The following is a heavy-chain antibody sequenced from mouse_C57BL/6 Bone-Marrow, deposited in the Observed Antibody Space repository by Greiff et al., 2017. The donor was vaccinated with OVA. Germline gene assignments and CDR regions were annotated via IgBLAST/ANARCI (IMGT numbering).Heavy chain of an antibody. J-gene: IGHJ1*03. CDR1: GYTFTSYW. Sequence: QVQLQQPGAELVKPGASVKLSCKASGYTFTSYWMHWVKQRPVQGLEWIGTIHPADSDTNYNQKFKGKATLTVDKSSSTAYLQLSSLTSEASAVYYCARGTVHLYIDFWGTGTAVTVSS. CDR3: ARGTVHLYIDF. D-gene: IGHD2-14*01. CDR2: IHPADSDT. V-gene: IGHV1-74*01.